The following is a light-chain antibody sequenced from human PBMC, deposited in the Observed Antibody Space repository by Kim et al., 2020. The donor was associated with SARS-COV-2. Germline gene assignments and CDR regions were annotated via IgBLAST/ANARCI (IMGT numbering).Light chain of an antibody. CDR2: GAS. CDR3: QQYASSPRT. V-gene: IGKV3-20*01. CDR1: QSVSGSY. Sequence: LSPRDRATLSCRASQSVSGSYLVWYQQKPGQAPRLLMYGASSRATGIPDRFSGSGSGTDFTLTITRLEPEDSAVYYCQQYASSPRTFGQGTKLEI. J-gene: IGKJ2*01.